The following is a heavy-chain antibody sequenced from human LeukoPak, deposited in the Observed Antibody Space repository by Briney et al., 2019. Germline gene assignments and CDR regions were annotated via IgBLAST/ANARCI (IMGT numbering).Heavy chain of an antibody. CDR3: ARDRSSVVVTAKRAFDI. V-gene: IGHV3-21*01. J-gene: IGHJ3*02. CDR1: GFTFSSYS. D-gene: IGHD2-21*02. CDR2: ISSSSSYI. Sequence: GGSLRLSCAASGFTFSSYSMNWVRQAPGKGLEWVSSISSSSSYIYYADSVKGRFTISRDNAKNSLYLQMNSLRAEDTAVYYCARDRSSVVVTAKRAFDIWGQGTMVTVSS.